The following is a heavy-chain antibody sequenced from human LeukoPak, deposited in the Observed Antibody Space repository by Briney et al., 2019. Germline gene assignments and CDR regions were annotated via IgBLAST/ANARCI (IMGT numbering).Heavy chain of an antibody. V-gene: IGHV5-51*01. D-gene: IGHD6-6*01. CDR3: ARQTSSSSRVDF. J-gene: IGHJ4*02. CDR2: IYPGDSDT. CDR1: GYMFSNYW. Sequence: KPGESLKISCKGSGYMFSNYWIGWVRQMPGKRLEWMGTIYPGDSDTTYSPSLQGQVTISADKSISTAYLQWNSLKASDTAMYFCARQTSSSSRVDFWGQGTLVTVSS.